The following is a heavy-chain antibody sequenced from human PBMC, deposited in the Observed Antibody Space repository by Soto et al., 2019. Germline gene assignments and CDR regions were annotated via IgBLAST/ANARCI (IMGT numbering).Heavy chain of an antibody. J-gene: IGHJ4*02. CDR3: TTEAPGGSNFDY. CDR1: GFTFSHAW. CDR2: VRSKSDGGTT. D-gene: IGHD2-15*01. V-gene: IGHV3-15*01. Sequence: GGSLRLSCAASGFTFSHAWMSWVRQAPGKGLEWVGRVRSKSDGGTTDYAAPVKGRFTISRDDSKNTLYLQMNSLKTEDTAVYYCTTEAPGGSNFDYWGQATLVTVS.